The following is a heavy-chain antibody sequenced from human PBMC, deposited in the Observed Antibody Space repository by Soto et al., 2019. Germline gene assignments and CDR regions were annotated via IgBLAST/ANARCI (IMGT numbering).Heavy chain of an antibody. D-gene: IGHD2-15*01. V-gene: IGHV4-30-4*01. J-gene: IGHJ4*02. CDR3: ATMGTPATGLYYFDY. CDR1: GGSISSGNYY. Sequence: QVQLQESGPGLVKPSQTLSLTCTVSGGSISSGNYYWSWIRQPPGKGLEWIGFISYGGSTYYNVSLKSRVTISVDTSKNQFSLNLSFVTAADTAVYYCATMGTPATGLYYFDYWGQGTLVTVSS. CDR2: ISYGGST.